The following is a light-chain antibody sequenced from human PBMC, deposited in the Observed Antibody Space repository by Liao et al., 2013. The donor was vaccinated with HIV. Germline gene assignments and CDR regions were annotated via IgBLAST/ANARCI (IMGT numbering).Light chain of an antibody. CDR3: QAWDTSTYV. CDR2: YDK. Sequence: SYVLTQPPSVSVAPGETARITCGGNNIGIKRVHWYQHKPGQAPVLVIYYDKSRPSGIPERFSGSTSGNTATLTISGTQAMDEADYYCQAWDTSTYVFGTGTKVTVL. CDR1: NIGIKR. V-gene: IGLV3-21*01. J-gene: IGLJ1*01.